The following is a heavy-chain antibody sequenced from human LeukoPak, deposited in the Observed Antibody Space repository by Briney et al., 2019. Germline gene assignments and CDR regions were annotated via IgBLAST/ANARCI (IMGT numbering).Heavy chain of an antibody. CDR2: ISGDGAIT. CDR3: AKDTYDYYDSSGYGMDV. V-gene: IGHV3-43*02. J-gene: IGHJ6*02. Sequence: GGSLRLSCAASGFTFDDSAMHWVRQTPGKGLEWVSLISGDGAITYYADSVRGRFTISRDNSKNTLYLQMNSLRAEDTAVYYCAKDTYDYYDSSGYGMDVWGQGTTVTVSS. CDR1: GFTFDDSA. D-gene: IGHD3-22*01.